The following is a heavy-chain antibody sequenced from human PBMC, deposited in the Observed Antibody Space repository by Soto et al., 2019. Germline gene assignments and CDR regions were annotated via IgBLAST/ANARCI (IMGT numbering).Heavy chain of an antibody. CDR2: IWYDGSNK. CDR1: GFTFSSYG. V-gene: IGHV3-33*01. J-gene: IGHJ5*02. CDR3: ARELGTQAYWFDP. Sequence: GGSLRLSCAASGFTFSSYGMHWVRQAPGKGLEWVAVIWYDGSNKYYADSVKGRFTISRDNSKNTLYLQMNSLRAEDTAVYYCARELGTQAYWFDPWGQGTLVTVSS. D-gene: IGHD3-3*02.